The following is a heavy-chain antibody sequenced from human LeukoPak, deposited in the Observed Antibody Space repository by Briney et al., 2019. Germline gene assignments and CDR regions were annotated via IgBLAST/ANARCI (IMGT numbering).Heavy chain of an antibody. J-gene: IGHJ6*02. CDR3: TRGNYYSFTMDV. CDR2: TYYRSRWYN. Sequence: SQTLSLTCVISGDSGSSNSASWNWIRQSPSRGLEWLGRTYYRSRWYNDYAVSVRSRITINPDTSKNQFSLQLNSVTPEDTAVFYCTRGNYYSFTMDVWGQGTTVTVSS. D-gene: IGHD6-13*01. CDR1: GDSGSSNSAS. V-gene: IGHV6-1*01.